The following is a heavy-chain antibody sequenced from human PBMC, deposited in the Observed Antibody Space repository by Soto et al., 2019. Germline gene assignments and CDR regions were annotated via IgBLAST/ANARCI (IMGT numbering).Heavy chain of an antibody. CDR1: GGSISSSSYY. D-gene: IGHD2-15*01. Sequence: QLQLQESGPGLVKPSETLSLTCTVSGGSISSSSYYWGWIRQPPGKGLEWIGSIYYSGSTYYNPSLKSRVTISVDTSKNQFSLKLSSVTAADTAVYYCARHQERCEDIVVVVAAMGCAFDIWGQGTMVTVSS. CDR3: ARHQERCEDIVVVVAAMGCAFDI. V-gene: IGHV4-39*01. CDR2: IYYSGST. J-gene: IGHJ3*02.